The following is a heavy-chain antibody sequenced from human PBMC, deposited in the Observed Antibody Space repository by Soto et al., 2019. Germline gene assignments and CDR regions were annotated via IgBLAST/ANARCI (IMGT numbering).Heavy chain of an antibody. D-gene: IGHD1-26*01. CDR2: INAGNGNT. V-gene: IGHV1-3*01. Sequence: ASVKVSCKASGYTFTSYAMHWVRQAPGQRLERMGWINAGNGNTKYSQKFKGRVTIIRDTSASIAYMELSSLRSEDTAVYYCARDGGSYFDYWGQGTLVTVSS. J-gene: IGHJ4*02. CDR1: GYTFTSYA. CDR3: ARDGGSYFDY.